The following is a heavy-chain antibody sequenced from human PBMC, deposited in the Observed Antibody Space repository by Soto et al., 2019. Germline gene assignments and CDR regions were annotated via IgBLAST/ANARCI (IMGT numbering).Heavy chain of an antibody. V-gene: IGHV3-30*18. J-gene: IGHJ5*01. D-gene: IGHD6-6*01. CDR2: LSYDGSND. Sequence: GGSLRLSCAASGFIFSSYAMHWVRQAPGKGLEWLAVLSYDGSNDYHADSVKGRFTISRDNSKNTLYLQMNSLRVEDTAVYYCAKDPFPRIEGRPFWFDSWGQGTQVTVSS. CDR3: AKDPFPRIEGRPFWFDS. CDR1: GFIFSSYA.